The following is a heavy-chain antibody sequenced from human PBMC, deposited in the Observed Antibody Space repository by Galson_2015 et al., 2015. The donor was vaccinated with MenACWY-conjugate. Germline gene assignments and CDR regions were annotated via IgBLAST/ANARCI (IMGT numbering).Heavy chain of an antibody. CDR3: AKRGAITASVWKDAFDI. J-gene: IGHJ3*02. V-gene: IGHV3-33*06. CDR1: GFTFHSHG. CDR2: IWYDGSNK. D-gene: IGHD1-26*01. Sequence: SLRLSCAASGFTFHSHGLHWVRQAPGKGLEWVAVIWYDGSNKYYADSVKGRFTISRDNSKNTVYLQMDSLRAEDTAMYYCAKRGAITASVWKDAFDIRGQGTMVTVSS.